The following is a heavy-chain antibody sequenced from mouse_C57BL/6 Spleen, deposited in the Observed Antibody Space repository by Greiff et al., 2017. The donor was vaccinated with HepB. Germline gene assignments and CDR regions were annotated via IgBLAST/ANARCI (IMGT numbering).Heavy chain of an antibody. Sequence: EVQLQQSGAALVRPGASVKLSCTAYGFNIKDYYMHWVKQRPEQGLEWIGMIDHEDGDTEYAPKFQGKATMTADTSSNTAYLQLSSLTSEDTAVYYCTTLYYSNYVAYWGQGTLVTVSA. CDR1: GFNIKDYY. J-gene: IGHJ3*01. CDR3: TTLYYSNYVAY. V-gene: IGHV14-1*01. CDR2: IDHEDGDT. D-gene: IGHD2-5*01.